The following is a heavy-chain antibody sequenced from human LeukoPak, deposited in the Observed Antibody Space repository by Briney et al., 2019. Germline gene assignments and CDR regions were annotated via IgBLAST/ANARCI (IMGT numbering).Heavy chain of an antibody. CDR3: ARAKRSSGSGGGMDV. V-gene: IGHV3-30*04. Sequence: PGGSLRLSCAASGVTFSSFAMHWVRQAPGKGLEWVAVISYHGRDTYYADSVKGRFTISRDNSKNTLYLQMNSLRAEDTAVYYCARAKRSSGSGGGMDVWGQGTTVTVSS. CDR2: ISYHGRDT. J-gene: IGHJ6*02. CDR1: GVTFSSFA. D-gene: IGHD3-22*01.